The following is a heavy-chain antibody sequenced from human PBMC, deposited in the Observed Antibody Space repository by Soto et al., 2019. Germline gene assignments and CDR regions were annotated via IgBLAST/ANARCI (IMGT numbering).Heavy chain of an antibody. V-gene: IGHV3-23*01. CDR3: ANPIPKTGTTFGF. CDR2: ISGSGDDT. Sequence: QLLESGGGFVQPGGSLRLSCVASGFTFSNFAMAWVRQAPGEGLEWVSAISGSGDDTFYADSMKGRFTISRDNSKDTLYLQINSLRADDTAVYYCANPIPKTGTTFGFWGQGTLVTVSS. J-gene: IGHJ4*02. CDR1: GFTFSNFA. D-gene: IGHD1-1*01.